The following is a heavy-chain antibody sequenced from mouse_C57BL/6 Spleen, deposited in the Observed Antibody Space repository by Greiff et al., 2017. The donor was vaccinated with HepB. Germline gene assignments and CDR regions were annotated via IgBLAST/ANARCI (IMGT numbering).Heavy chain of an antibody. J-gene: IGHJ1*03. CDR2: IWWDDDK. CDR1: GFSLSTFGMG. D-gene: IGHD1-1*01. V-gene: IGHV8-8*01. Sequence: QVALKESGPGILQPSQTLSLTCSFSGFSLSTFGMGVGWIRQPSGKGLEWLAHIWWDDDKYYNPALKSRLTISKDTSKNQVFLKIANVDTADTATYYCARISPYYYGSSYWYFDVWGTGTTVTVSS. CDR3: ARISPYYYGSSYWYFDV.